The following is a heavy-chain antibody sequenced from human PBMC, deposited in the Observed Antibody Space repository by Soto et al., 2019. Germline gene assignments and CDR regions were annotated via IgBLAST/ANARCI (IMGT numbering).Heavy chain of an antibody. D-gene: IGHD4-17*01. CDR3: ARGTTVTTYHGLYYFDY. CDR1: GGSFSGYY. J-gene: IGHJ4*02. V-gene: IGHV4-34*01. Sequence: QVQLQQWGAGLLKPSETLSLTCAVYGGSFSGYYWSWIRQPPGKGLEWIGEINHSGSTNYNPSPKSRVTISVDTSKNQFSLKLSSVTAADTAVYYCARGTTVTTYHGLYYFDYWGQGTLVTVSS. CDR2: INHSGST.